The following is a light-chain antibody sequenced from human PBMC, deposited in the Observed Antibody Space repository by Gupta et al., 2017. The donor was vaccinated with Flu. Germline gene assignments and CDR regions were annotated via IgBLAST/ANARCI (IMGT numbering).Light chain of an antibody. CDR1: NIAVGTYNF. Sequence: TQRNIAVGTYNFVYGYQQHPKQAPKLRIFNDNKRPAGIADRFSAAKSATTASLQISGLQAEDEADDYCCYYTSTRSTDVFGSGTRLTVL. CDR2: NDN. V-gene: IGLV2-23*01. CDR3: CYYTSTRSTDV. J-gene: IGLJ1*01.